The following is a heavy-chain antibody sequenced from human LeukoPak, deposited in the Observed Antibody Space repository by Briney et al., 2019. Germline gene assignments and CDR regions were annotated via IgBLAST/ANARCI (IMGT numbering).Heavy chain of an antibody. Sequence: ASVKVSCKASGYTFTSYGISWVRQAPGQELEWMGWISAYNGNTNYAQKLQGRVTMTTDTSTSTAYMELRSLRSDDTAVYYCARGLGKYSYGPFDYWGQGTLVTVSS. CDR1: GYTFTSYG. V-gene: IGHV1-18*01. D-gene: IGHD5-18*01. J-gene: IGHJ4*02. CDR3: ARGLGKYSYGPFDY. CDR2: ISAYNGNT.